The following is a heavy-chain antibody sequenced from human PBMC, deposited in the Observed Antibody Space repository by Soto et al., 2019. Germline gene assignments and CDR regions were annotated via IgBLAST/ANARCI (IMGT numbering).Heavy chain of an antibody. V-gene: IGHV3-21*01. CDR1: GFTFSSYS. CDR2: ISSSSSYI. CDR3: ARERDYSNLYYYYGMDV. Sequence: NPGGSLRLSCAASGFTFSSYSMNWVRQAPGKGLEWVSSISSSSSYIYYADSVKGRFTISRDNAKNSLYLQMNSLRAEDTAVYYCARERDYSNLYYYYGMDVWGQGTTVTVSS. D-gene: IGHD4-4*01. J-gene: IGHJ6*02.